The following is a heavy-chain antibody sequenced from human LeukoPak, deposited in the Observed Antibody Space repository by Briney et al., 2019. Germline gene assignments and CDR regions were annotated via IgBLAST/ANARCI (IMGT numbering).Heavy chain of an antibody. D-gene: IGHD4-17*01. V-gene: IGHV4-59*01. CDR1: GGSISSYY. CDR3: ARDYGDYVGGDY. Sequence: SETLSLTCTVSGGSISSYYWSWIRQPPGKGLEWIGYIYYSGSTNYNPSLKSRVTISVDTSKNQFSLKLSSVTAADTAVYYCARDYGDYVGGDYWGQGTLVTVSS. CDR2: IYYSGST. J-gene: IGHJ4*02.